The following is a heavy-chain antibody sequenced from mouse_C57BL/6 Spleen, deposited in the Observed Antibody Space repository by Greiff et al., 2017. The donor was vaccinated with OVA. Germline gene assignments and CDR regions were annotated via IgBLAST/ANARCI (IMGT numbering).Heavy chain of an antibody. V-gene: IGHV5-16*01. CDR1: GFTFSDYY. Sequence: EVKLVESEGGLVQPGSSMKLSCTASGFTFSDYYMAWVRQVPEKGLEWVANINYDGSSTYYLDSLKSRFIISRDNAKNILYLQMSSLKSEDTATYYCARVDSWFAYWGQGTLVTVSA. CDR2: INYDGSST. J-gene: IGHJ3*01. CDR3: ARVDSWFAY.